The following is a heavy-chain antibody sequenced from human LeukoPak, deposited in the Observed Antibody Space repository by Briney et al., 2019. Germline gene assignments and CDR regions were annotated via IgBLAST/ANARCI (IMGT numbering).Heavy chain of an antibody. D-gene: IGHD2-2*01. CDR3: ARDLHPRPAAHPFGY. Sequence: ASVKVSCKASGYTFTGYYMHWVRQAPGQGLEWMGWINPNSGGTNYAQKFQGRVTITRGTSISTAYRELSRLRSDHTAVYYCARDLHPRPAAHPFGYWGQGTLVTVSS. CDR2: INPNSGGT. V-gene: IGHV1-2*02. CDR1: GYTFTGYY. J-gene: IGHJ4*02.